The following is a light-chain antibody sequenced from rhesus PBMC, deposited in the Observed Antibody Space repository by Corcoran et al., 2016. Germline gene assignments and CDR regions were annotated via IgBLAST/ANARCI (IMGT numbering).Light chain of an antibody. CDR1: QTISSY. J-gene: IGKJ3*01. CDR3: QQHNSHPFT. CDR2: AAS. Sequence: DIKMTQSPSSLSASVGDRVTITCRASQTISSYLTRYQQKPGKAPKLLIYAASSLESGVPSRFSGIGSGTEFTLTSSSLQPEDFATYYCQQHNSHPFTFGPGTKLDIK. V-gene: IGKV1-44*02.